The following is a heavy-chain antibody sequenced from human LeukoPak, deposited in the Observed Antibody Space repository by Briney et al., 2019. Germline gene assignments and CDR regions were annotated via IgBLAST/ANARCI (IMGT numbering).Heavy chain of an antibody. V-gene: IGHV3-30*18. D-gene: IGHD3-10*01. CDR3: AKDEALLWFGELFN. J-gene: IGHJ4*02. Sequence: PGGSPRLSCAASGFTFSSYGMHWVRQAPGKGLEWVAVISYDGSNKYYADSVKGRFTISRDNSKNTLYLQMNSLRAEDTAVYYCAKDEALLWFGELFNWGQGTLVTVSS. CDR2: ISYDGSNK. CDR1: GFTFSSYG.